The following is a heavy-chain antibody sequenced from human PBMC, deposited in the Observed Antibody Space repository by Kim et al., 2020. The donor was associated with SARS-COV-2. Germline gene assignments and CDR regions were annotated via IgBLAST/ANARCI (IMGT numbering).Heavy chain of an antibody. CDR2: IYTSGTI. Sequence: SETLSLTCTVSGDSISSGSYYWSWVRQPAGKGLEWIGRIYTSGTIDYNPSLKSRVTISLDTSKNQFSLKLGSVTAADTAVYFCARGRYYYDSSGTPNWFDPWGQGTLVTVSS. D-gene: IGHD3-22*01. J-gene: IGHJ5*02. CDR3: ARGRYYYDSSGTPNWFDP. V-gene: IGHV4-61*02. CDR1: GDSISSGSYY.